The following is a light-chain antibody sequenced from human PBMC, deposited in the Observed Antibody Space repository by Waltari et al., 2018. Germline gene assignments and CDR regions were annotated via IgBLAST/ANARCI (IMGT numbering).Light chain of an antibody. CDR3: QQYDYWPT. CDR1: QSVSSN. J-gene: IGKJ1*01. V-gene: IGKV3-15*01. Sequence: ERVMTQSPATLSVSPGERATLSCRASQSVSSNLAWDQQKFGQAPRRLNYGASTRATGIPARFSGSGSGTEFTLTISSLQSEDFAVYYCQQYDYWPTFGQGTKVEIK. CDR2: GAS.